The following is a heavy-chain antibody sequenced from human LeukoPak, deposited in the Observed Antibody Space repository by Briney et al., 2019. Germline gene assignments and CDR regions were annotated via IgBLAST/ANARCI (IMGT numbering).Heavy chain of an antibody. J-gene: IGHJ6*02. D-gene: IGHD4-17*01. CDR1: GGSISSYY. Sequence: SETLSLTCTVSGGSISSYYWSWIRQPPGKGLEWIGYIYYSGSINYNPSLKSRVTISVDTSKNQFSLKLSSVTAADTAVYYCARGKAGDYDPYYYYGMDVWGQGTTVTVSS. CDR3: ARGKAGDYDPYYYYGMDV. CDR2: IYYSGSI. V-gene: IGHV4-59*01.